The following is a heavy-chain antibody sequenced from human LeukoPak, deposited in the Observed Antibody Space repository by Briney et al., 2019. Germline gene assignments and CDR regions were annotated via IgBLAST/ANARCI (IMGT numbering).Heavy chain of an antibody. V-gene: IGHV3-74*01. D-gene: IGHD3-16*02. CDR3: ARLPHQISSHLIPY. CDR2: INSNGSST. J-gene: IGHJ4*02. CDR1: GFTFSSYW. Sequence: PGGSLRLSCAASGFTFSSYWMHWVRQAPGKGLVWVSRINSNGSSTSYADSVKGRFTISRDNAKNTLYLQMNSLRAEDTAVYYCARLPHQISSHLIPYWGQGTLVTVSS.